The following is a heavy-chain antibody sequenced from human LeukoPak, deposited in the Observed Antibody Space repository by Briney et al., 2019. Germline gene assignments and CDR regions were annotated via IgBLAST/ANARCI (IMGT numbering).Heavy chain of an antibody. V-gene: IGHV1-46*01. J-gene: IGHJ3*02. D-gene: IGHD4/OR15-4a*01. CDR1: GYTFAKFY. Sequence: GASVKVSCKASGYTFAKFYIHWVRQAPGQGLEWMGIINPSGGTTSYAQKFQGRVSMTRDTSTSTVYMELSSLRSEDTAVYYCARDNRGGRTPGWGYGGFDIWGQGTMVSVSS. CDR2: INPSGGTT. CDR3: ARDNRGGRTPGWGYGGFDI.